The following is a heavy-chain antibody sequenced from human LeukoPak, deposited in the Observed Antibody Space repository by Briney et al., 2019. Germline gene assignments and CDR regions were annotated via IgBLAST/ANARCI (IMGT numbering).Heavy chain of an antibody. CDR2: IYSGGST. CDR1: GFTVSSNY. CDR3: ASPPPLDDYGDYSPFDY. D-gene: IGHD4-17*01. V-gene: IGHV3-66*01. Sequence: GGSLRLSCAASGFTVSSNYMSWVRQAPGKGLEWVSVIYSGGSTYYADSVKGRFTISRDNSKNTLYLQMNSLRAEDTAVYYCASPPPLDDYGDYSPFDYWGQGILVTVSS. J-gene: IGHJ4*02.